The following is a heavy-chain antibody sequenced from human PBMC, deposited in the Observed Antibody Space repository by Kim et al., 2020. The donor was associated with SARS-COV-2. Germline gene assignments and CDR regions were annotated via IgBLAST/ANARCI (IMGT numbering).Heavy chain of an antibody. J-gene: IGHJ4*02. V-gene: IGHV1-69*04. CDR1: GGTFSSYA. CDR2: IIPILGIA. D-gene: IGHD1-26*01. Sequence: SVKVSCKASGGTFSSYAISWVRQAPGQGLEWMGRIIPILGIANYAQKFQGRVTITADKSTSTAYMELSSLRSEDTAVYYCARDLLGAKTIEYPEGGDYWGQGTLVTVSS. CDR3: ARDLLGAKTIEYPEGGDY.